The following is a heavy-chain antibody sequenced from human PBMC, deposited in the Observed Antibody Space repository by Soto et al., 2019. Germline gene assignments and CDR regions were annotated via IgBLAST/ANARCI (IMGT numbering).Heavy chain of an antibody. CDR1: GGSISSYY. V-gene: IGHV4-59*08. D-gene: IGHD3-10*01. CDR3: ARLEYYYGSGSYFGSAHHYYYYMDV. J-gene: IGHJ6*03. CDR2: IYYSGST. Sequence: SETLSLTCTVSGGSISSYYWSWIRQPPGKGLEWIGYIYYSGSTNYNPSLKSRVTISVDTSKNQFSLKLSSVTAADTAVYYCARLEYYYGSGSYFGSAHHYYYYMDVWGKGTTVTVSS.